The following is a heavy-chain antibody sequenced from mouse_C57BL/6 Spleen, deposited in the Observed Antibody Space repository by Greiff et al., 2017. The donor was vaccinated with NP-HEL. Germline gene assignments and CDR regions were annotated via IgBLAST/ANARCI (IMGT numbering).Heavy chain of an antibody. CDR3: ALSSLYAMDY. D-gene: IGHD1-1*01. Sequence: QVQLLQSGADLVKPGASVKMSCKASGFTFTTYPIAWIKQTHGKSLEWIGNFHPYSDYTKYHEKFKGKATVTVEKSSSTVYLELSRLTSDDSAVYYCALSSLYAMDYWGQGTSVTVSS. V-gene: IGHV1-47*01. CDR2: FHPYSDYT. CDR1: GFTFTTYP. J-gene: IGHJ4*01.